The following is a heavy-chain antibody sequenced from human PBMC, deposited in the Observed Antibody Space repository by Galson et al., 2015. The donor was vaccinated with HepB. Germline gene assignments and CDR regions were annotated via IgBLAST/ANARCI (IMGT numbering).Heavy chain of an antibody. CDR1: GFTFSSYG. D-gene: IGHD3-10*01. V-gene: IGHV3-30*03. Sequence: SLRLSCAASGFTFSSYGMHWVRQAPGKGLEWVAGITYDGRKKYYADPVQGRFSISRDNSKNTLYLQMNSLRPEDAAVYSCATSGGSGSYYENAFDIWGRGTMVTVSS. CDR3: ATSGGSGSYYENAFDI. J-gene: IGHJ3*02. CDR2: ITYDGRKK.